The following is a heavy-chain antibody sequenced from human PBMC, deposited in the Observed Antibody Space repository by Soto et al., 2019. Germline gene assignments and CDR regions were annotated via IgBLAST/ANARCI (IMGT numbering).Heavy chain of an antibody. V-gene: IGHV3-23*01. CDR1: GFTFSSYA. CDR2: ISGSGGST. CDR3: AKDPHYDSSGPVDY. D-gene: IGHD3-22*01. J-gene: IGHJ4*02. Sequence: GGSLRLSCAASGFTFSSYAMSWARQAPGKGLEWVSAISGSGGSTYYADSVKGRFTISRDNSKNTLYLQMNSLRAEDTAVYYCAKDPHYDSSGPVDYWGQGTLVTVSS.